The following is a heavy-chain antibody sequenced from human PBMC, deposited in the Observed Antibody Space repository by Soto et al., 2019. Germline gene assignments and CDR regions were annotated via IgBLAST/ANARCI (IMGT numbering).Heavy chain of an antibody. CDR2: IKSKAFGGTP. J-gene: IGHJ4*02. CDR1: GFTFCDYA. Sequence: GGSLRLSCSPSGFTFCDYAMNWFRQAPGKGLEWVGFIKSKAFGGTPEYAASVKGRFTISRDDSMSIAYLQMNSLKTDDTAVYYCTRDHYGRGFSSGAFDSWGQGTPVTVSS. CDR3: TRDHYGRGFSSGAFDS. D-gene: IGHD5-18*01. V-gene: IGHV3-49*03.